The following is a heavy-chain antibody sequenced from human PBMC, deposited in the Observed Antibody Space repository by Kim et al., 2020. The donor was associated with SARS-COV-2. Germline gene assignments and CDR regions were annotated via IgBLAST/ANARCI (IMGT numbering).Heavy chain of an antibody. D-gene: IGHD3-3*01. Sequence: TNYNPSLKSRVTISGDTSQTQLSLNLSSVTAADTAVFYCARDRRGGYFDLWGRGTLVSVSS. CDR2: T. CDR3: ARDRRGGYFDL. J-gene: IGHJ2*01. V-gene: IGHV4-59*01.